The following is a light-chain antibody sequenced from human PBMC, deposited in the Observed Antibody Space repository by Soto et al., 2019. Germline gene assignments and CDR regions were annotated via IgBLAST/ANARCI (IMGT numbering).Light chain of an antibody. J-gene: IGKJ1*01. Sequence: EIVMTQSPATLSVSPGERATLSCRASQSVSSNLAWYQQKPGQAPRLLIYGASIRATGIPARFSGSGSGTEFTINISSLQSEDFAVYYCQQYNNWPPRGTFGQGTKVEIK. CDR1: QSVSSN. CDR2: GAS. V-gene: IGKV3D-15*01. CDR3: QQYNNWPPRGT.